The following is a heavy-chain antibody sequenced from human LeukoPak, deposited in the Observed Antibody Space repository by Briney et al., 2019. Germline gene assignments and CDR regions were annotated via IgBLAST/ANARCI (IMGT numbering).Heavy chain of an antibody. CDR1: GFTFSSYA. V-gene: IGHV3-30-3*01. J-gene: IGHJ4*02. CDR3: ARDRCSSTTCNFDY. Sequence: HPGRSLRLSCAASGFTFSSYAIHWVRQAPGKGLEWVAVISYDGSNKNYADSVKGRFSISRDNSKNTLYLQMNSLRGEDTAVYYCARDRCSSTTCNFDYWGQGTLVTVSS. D-gene: IGHD2-2*01. CDR2: ISYDGSNK.